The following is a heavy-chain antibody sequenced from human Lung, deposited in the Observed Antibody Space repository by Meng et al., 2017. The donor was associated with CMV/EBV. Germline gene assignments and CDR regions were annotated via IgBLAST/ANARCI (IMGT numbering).Heavy chain of an antibody. J-gene: IGHJ3*02. Sequence: GESLKISCAASGFTFSSYAMHWVRQAPGKGLEWVAVISYDGSNKYYADSVKGRFTISRDNSKNTLYLQMNSLRAEDTAVYYCAKDRVVVVPAVDAFDIWGQGTMVTVSS. CDR2: ISYDGSNK. CDR3: AKDRVVVVPAVDAFDI. D-gene: IGHD2-2*01. V-gene: IGHV3-30-3*01. CDR1: GFTFSSYA.